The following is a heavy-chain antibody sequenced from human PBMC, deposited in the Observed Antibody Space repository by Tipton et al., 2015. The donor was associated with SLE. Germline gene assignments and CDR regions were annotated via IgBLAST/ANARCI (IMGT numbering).Heavy chain of an antibody. CDR2: IYYSGST. V-gene: IGHV4-31*03. Sequence: TLSLTCTVSGGSISSGGYYWSWIRQQPGKGLEWIGYIYYSGSTYYNPSLKSRFTISVDTSKNQFSLKLSSVTAADTAVYYCARDRIAAVLNAFDIWGQGTMVTVSS. J-gene: IGHJ3*02. CDR1: GGSISSGGYY. D-gene: IGHD6-13*01. CDR3: ARDRIAAVLNAFDI.